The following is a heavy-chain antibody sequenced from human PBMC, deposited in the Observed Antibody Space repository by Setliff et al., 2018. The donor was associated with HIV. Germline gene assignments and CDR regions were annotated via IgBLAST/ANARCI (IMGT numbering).Heavy chain of an antibody. V-gene: IGHV3-43D*03. CDR1: GFTFDDYT. CDR2: IHWDGGSP. J-gene: IGHJ4*02. CDR3: AALGYSSTWNY. Sequence: PGGSLRLSCAASGFTFDDYTMHWVRQAPGRRPEWVSLIHWDGGSPYYADSVKGRFTISRDNSKNSLYLQMNSLRPEDTAFYYCAALGYSSTWNYWGQGTLVTVSS. D-gene: IGHD6-13*01.